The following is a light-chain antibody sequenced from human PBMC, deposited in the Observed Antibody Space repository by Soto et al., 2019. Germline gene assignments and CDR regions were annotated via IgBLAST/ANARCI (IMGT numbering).Light chain of an antibody. V-gene: IGKV3D-20*02. CDR2: GAS. CDR1: QSVSNNY. Sequence: EIVWTQSPGTLSLFPGERATLSCTSSQSVSNNYLAWYKQKPGQAPRLLIYGASNRATGIPDRFSGSGSGTDFTLTISSLEPEDFEVYYCQQRSSWPFTFGPGTKVDIK. J-gene: IGKJ3*01. CDR3: QQRSSWPFT.